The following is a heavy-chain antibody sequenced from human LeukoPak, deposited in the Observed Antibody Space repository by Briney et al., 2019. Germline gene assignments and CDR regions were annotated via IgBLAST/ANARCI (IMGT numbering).Heavy chain of an antibody. CDR2: INPNSGGT. Sequence: GASVKVSCKASGYTFTSYYMHWVRQAPGQGLEWMGWINPNSGGTNYAQKFQGRVTMTRDTSISTAYMELSRLRSDDTAVYYCARALGYCSSTSCYPVRDYYYYGMDVWGQGTTVTVSS. CDR3: ARALGYCSSTSCYPVRDYYYYGMDV. CDR1: GYTFTSYY. J-gene: IGHJ6*02. D-gene: IGHD2-2*01. V-gene: IGHV1-2*02.